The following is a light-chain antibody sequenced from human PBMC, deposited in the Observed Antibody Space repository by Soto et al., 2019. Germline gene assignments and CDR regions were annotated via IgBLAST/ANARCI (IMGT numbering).Light chain of an antibody. J-gene: IGKJ5*01. CDR1: RSVSSK. V-gene: IGKV3-11*01. CDR2: DAS. CDR3: QQRSDWPLIT. Sequence: EIVMTQSPATLSLSRGEGATLSCRARRSVSSKLSWYQQKPVQATRLLIYDASSGATGIPARFSGSGSGTDFTLTISSLDPEDCALYFCQQRSDWPLITFGQGTRLEIK.